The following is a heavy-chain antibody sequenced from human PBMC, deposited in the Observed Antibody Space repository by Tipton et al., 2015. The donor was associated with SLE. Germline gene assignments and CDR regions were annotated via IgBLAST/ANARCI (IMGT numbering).Heavy chain of an antibody. CDR3: RTGTYYYDSSGFDY. V-gene: IGHV3-11*03. Sequence: GSLRLSCAASGFTFSDYYMSWIRQAPGKGLEWVSYISSSSSYTNYADSVKGRFTISRDNAKNSLYLQMNSLRAEDTAVYYCRTGTYYYDSSGFDYWGQGTLVTVSS. J-gene: IGHJ4*02. D-gene: IGHD3-22*01. CDR1: GFTFSDYY. CDR2: ISSSSSYT.